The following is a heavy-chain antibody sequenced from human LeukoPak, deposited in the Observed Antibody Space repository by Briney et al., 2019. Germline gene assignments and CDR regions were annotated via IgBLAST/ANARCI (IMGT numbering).Heavy chain of an antibody. CDR1: GFTFSSYA. V-gene: IGHV3-30-3*01. CDR2: ISYDGSNK. D-gene: IGHD3-22*01. CDR3: ARGDYYDSYDY. Sequence: PGGSLRLSCAASGFTFSSYAMHWVRQAPGKGLEWVAVISYDGSNKYYADSVKGRFTISRDNSKNTLYLQMNSLRAEDTAVYYCARGDYYDSYDYWGQGTLVTVSS. J-gene: IGHJ4*02.